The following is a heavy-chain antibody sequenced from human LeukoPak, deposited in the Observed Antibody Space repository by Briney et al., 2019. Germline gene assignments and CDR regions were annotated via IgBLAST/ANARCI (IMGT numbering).Heavy chain of an antibody. V-gene: IGHV3-15*01. J-gene: IGHJ6*04. Sequence: KPGGSLRLSCAASGFTFSNAWMSWVRQAPGKGLEWVGRIKSKTDGGTTDYAAPVKGRCTLSRDDSKNTLYLQMNSLKTEDTAVYYCTTELLWFGNYYYGMDVWGKGTTVTVSS. CDR1: GFTFSNAW. CDR3: TTELLWFGNYYYGMDV. D-gene: IGHD3-10*01. CDR2: IKSKTDGGTT.